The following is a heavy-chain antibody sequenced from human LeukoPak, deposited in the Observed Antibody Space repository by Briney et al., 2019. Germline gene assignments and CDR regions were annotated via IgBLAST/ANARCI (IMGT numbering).Heavy chain of an antibody. CDR1: GGSISSYY. D-gene: IGHD3-16*02. Sequence: PSETLSLTCTVSGGSISSYYWSWIRQPPGKGLDWIGYIYYSGSTNYNPSLKSRVTISVDTSKNQFSLKLSSVTAADTAVYNCARLSSHDWYFDLWGRGALVTVSS. CDR2: IYYSGST. CDR3: ARLSSHDWYFDL. J-gene: IGHJ2*01. V-gene: IGHV4-59*01.